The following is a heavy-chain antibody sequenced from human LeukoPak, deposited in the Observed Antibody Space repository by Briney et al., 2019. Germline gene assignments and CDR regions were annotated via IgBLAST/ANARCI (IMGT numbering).Heavy chain of an antibody. CDR3: AKDEDYYGSGRSFDY. CDR1: GFTFSSYA. CDR2: ISGSGGST. D-gene: IGHD3-10*01. Sequence: GGSLRLSCAASGFTFSSYAMSWVRQAPGKGLEWVSAISGSGGSTYYADSVKGRFTISRDNSKNTLYLQMNSLRAEDTAVYYCAKDEDYYGSGRSFDYWGQGTLVTVSS. V-gene: IGHV3-23*01. J-gene: IGHJ4*02.